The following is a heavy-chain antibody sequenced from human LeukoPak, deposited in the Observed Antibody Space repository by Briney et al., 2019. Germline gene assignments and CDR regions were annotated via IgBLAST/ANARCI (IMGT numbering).Heavy chain of an antibody. Sequence: GASVKVSCKASGYTFTSYGIIWVGQAPGQGLEWVGWISAYNGNTNYAQKLQGRVTMITDTSTSTAYMELRSLRHDDTAVYYCARVAGSFDYWGQGTLVTVSS. J-gene: IGHJ4*02. CDR1: GYTFTSYG. CDR2: ISAYNGNT. CDR3: ARVAGSFDY. V-gene: IGHV1-18*01.